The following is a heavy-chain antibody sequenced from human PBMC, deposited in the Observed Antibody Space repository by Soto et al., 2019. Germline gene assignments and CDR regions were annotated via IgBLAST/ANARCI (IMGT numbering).Heavy chain of an antibody. V-gene: IGHV4-39*01. CDR2: ISYSGRT. CDR3: ARSRASDYGGNHHPYYYDR. CDR1: GASIITDNYF. D-gene: IGHD3-22*01. J-gene: IGHJ1*01. Sequence: QLQLQESGPGLVKPSETLSLTCIVSGASIITDNYFWFWIRQSPRMGLELIGRISYSGRTYDNPSLQSRVTISIYASKNQFSLQLTSVTTADTAVYYCARSRASDYGGNHHPYYYDRWGQGALVTVSS.